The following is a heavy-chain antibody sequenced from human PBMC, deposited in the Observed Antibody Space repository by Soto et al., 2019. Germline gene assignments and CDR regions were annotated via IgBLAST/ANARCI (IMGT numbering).Heavy chain of an antibody. Sequence: SETLSLTCTVSGGSVSSGGHYWSWIRQPPGKGLEWIGYIYNSGTTDYNASLKSRVTISIDTSKNQFSLKLSSVTAADTAVYYCASGSSASAYIDYWGQGTLVTVS. CDR2: IYNSGTT. CDR1: GGSVSSGGHY. CDR3: ASGSSASAYIDY. J-gene: IGHJ4*02. D-gene: IGHD6-13*01. V-gene: IGHV4-61*08.